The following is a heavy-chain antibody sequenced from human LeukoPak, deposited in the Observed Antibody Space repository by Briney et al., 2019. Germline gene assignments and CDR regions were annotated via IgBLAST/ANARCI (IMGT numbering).Heavy chain of an antibody. D-gene: IGHD4-17*01. J-gene: IGHJ4*02. Sequence: GGSLRLSCAASGFTFSNAWMSWVRQAPGKGLEWVGRIKSKTDGGTTDYAAPVKGRFTISRDDSKNTLYLQMNSLKTEDTAVYYCTTDEKIERNDDYGDYHNYWGQGTLVTVSS. CDR2: IKSKTDGGTT. CDR1: GFTFSNAW. CDR3: TTDEKIERNDDYGDYHNY. V-gene: IGHV3-15*01.